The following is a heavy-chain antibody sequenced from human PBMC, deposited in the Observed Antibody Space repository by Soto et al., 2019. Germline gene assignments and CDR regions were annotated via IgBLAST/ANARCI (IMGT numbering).Heavy chain of an antibody. Sequence: QVQLVQSGAEVKKPGASVKVSCKASGYTFTSYGISWVRQAPGQGLEWMGWINAYNGNTNYAQKLQGRVTMTTDTSTSTAYMXLRSXXXXXXXVXXXXRVLPPFDPWGQGTLVTVXS. V-gene: IGHV1-18*01. CDR1: GYTFTSYG. CDR2: INAYNGNT. CDR3: XRVLPPFDP. J-gene: IGHJ5*02.